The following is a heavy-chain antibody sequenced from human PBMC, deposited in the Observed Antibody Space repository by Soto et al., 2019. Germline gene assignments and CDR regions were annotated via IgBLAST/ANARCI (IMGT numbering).Heavy chain of an antibody. V-gene: IGHV4-4*02. Sequence: PSETLSLTCAVSGGSISSSNWWSWVRQPPGKGLEWIGEIYHSGSTNYNPSLKSRVTISVDKSKNQFSLKLSSVTAADTAVYYCARAPYDILTGYYYDYWGQGTLVTVSS. CDR2: IYHSGST. D-gene: IGHD3-9*01. CDR1: GGSISSSNW. J-gene: IGHJ4*02. CDR3: ARAPYDILTGYYYDY.